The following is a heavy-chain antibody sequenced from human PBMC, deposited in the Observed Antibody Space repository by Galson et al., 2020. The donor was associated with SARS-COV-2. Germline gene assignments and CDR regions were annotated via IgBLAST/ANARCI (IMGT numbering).Heavy chain of an antibody. CDR3: VKPRNGYQGSAFDL. CDR1: GGTFSSDI. Sequence: SVKVSCKASGGTFSSDIISWVRQAPGQGLEWMGAIMPIFDPTHYAQKFQGRVTITADESTGTAYMELSSLRSEDTAMYYCVKPRNGYQGSAFDLWGHGTMVTVSS. D-gene: IGHD5-12*01. V-gene: IGHV1-69*13. CDR2: IMPIFDPT. J-gene: IGHJ3*01.